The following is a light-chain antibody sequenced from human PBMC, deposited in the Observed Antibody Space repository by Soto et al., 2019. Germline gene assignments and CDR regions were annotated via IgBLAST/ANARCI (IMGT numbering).Light chain of an antibody. Sequence: QSALTQPASVSGSPGQSITISCTGTSSDAGDYNYVFWYQQHPGKGPKVMIYEVSNRPSGVSNRFSGSKSGNTASLTISGLQAEDSADCYCSSYTSSSIVFGTGTKLTVL. CDR2: EVS. V-gene: IGLV2-14*01. CDR3: SSYTSSSIV. CDR1: SSDAGDYNY. J-gene: IGLJ1*01.